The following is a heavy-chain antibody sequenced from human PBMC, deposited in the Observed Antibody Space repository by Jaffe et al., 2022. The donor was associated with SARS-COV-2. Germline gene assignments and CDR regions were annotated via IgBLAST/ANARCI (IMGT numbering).Heavy chain of an antibody. Sequence: QVQLVQSGAEVKKPGASVKVSCKASGYDFTGYYMHWVRQAPGQGLEWMGRINPNSGGTNYAQKFQGRVTMTRDTSISTGYMDLSRLTSDDTAVYYCAVEWLGYRYGLRESTYYFDYWGQGTLVTVSS. CDR2: INPNSGGT. V-gene: IGHV1-2*06. CDR3: AVEWLGYRYGLRESTYYFDY. J-gene: IGHJ4*02. CDR1: GYDFTGYY. D-gene: IGHD5-18*01.